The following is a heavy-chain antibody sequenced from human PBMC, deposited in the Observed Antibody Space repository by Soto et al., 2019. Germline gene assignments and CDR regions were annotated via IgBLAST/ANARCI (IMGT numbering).Heavy chain of an antibody. D-gene: IGHD3-3*01. CDR3: AAEPDFWSGYSPDNWFDP. CDR2: IVVGSGNT. Sequence: AKVSCKAAGFTFTSSAMRWVRQARGQRLEWIGWIVVGSGNTNYAQKFQERVTITRDMSTSTAYMELSSLRSEDTAVYYCAAEPDFWSGYSPDNWFDPWGQGTLVTVS. CDR1: GFTFTSSA. J-gene: IGHJ5*02. V-gene: IGHV1-58*02.